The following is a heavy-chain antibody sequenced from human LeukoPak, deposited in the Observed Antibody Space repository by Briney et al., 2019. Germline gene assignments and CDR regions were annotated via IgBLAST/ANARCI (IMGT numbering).Heavy chain of an antibody. Sequence: ASVKVSCKASGYTFTSYGISWVRQAPGQGLEWMGWISAYNGNTNYAQKLQGRVTMTTDTSTSTAYMELRSLRSDDTAVYYCARVELLTTVTNNWFDPWGQGTLVTVSS. CDR1: GYTFTSYG. J-gene: IGHJ5*02. CDR2: ISAYNGNT. D-gene: IGHD4-17*01. V-gene: IGHV1-18*01. CDR3: ARVELLTTVTNNWFDP.